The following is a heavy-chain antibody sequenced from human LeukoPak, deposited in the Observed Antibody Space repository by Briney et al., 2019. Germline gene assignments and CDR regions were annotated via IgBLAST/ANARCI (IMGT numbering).Heavy chain of an antibody. J-gene: IGHJ6*02. CDR3: ARDHDYYYYAMDV. Sequence: GASVKVPCKASGYTFTAYYMHWVRQAPGQGLEWMGWINPNSGDTNYAQKFPGRVTMTRDTSISTAYMELSSLRSDDTAVYYCARDHDYYYYAMDVWGQGTTVTVSS. CDR1: GYTFTAYY. CDR2: INPNSGDT. V-gene: IGHV1-2*02.